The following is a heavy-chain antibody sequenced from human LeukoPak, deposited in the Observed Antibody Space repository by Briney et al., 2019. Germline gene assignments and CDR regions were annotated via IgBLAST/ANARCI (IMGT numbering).Heavy chain of an antibody. Sequence: GGSLRLSCAASGSTFSSYAIHWVRQAPGEGLEWVAVISYDGGNKYYADSVKGRFTLSRDNSRNTLYLQINSLTAEDTAVYYCARADSPLRAGMAFDYWGQGTLVTVSS. CDR3: ARADSPLRAGMAFDY. CDR1: GSTFSSYA. CDR2: ISYDGGNK. J-gene: IGHJ4*02. D-gene: IGHD2-8*01. V-gene: IGHV3-30*04.